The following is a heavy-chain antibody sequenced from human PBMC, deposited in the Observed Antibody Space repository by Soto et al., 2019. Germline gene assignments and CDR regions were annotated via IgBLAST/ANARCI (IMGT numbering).Heavy chain of an antibody. D-gene: IGHD3-9*01. J-gene: IGHJ6*02. CDR1: GGSISSSNW. CDR3: ARDRADWFYYYYGMDV. Sequence: SETLSLTCAVSGGSISSSNWWSWVRQPPGKGLEWIGEIYHSGSTNYNPSLKSRVTISVDKSKNQFSLKLSSVTAADTAVYYCARDRADWFYYYYGMDVWGQGTTVTVS. CDR2: IYHSGST. V-gene: IGHV4-4*02.